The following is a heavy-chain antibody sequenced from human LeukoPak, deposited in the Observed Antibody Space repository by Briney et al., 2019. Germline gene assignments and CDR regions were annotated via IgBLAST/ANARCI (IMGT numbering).Heavy chain of an antibody. CDR1: GYTFIAYG. CDR3: ARDSRYSHSAGAFDI. CDR2: ISAYNGNK. D-gene: IGHD5-12*01. Sequence: SVKVSCKTSGYTFIAYGISWVGQAPGQGLEWMAWISAYNGNKNFAQKLQGRVTMTTDTSTSTAYMELRSLRFDDTAVYYCARDSRYSHSAGAFDIWGQGTKVTVSS. V-gene: IGHV1-18*01. J-gene: IGHJ3*02.